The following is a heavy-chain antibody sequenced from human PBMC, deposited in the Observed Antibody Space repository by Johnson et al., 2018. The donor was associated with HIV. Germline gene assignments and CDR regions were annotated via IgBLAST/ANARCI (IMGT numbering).Heavy chain of an antibody. CDR1: GFTFSSYG. CDR3: AKVNGDYKTDAFDI. V-gene: IGHV3-30*02. CDR2: IRYDGSNK. D-gene: IGHD4-17*01. J-gene: IGHJ3*02. Sequence: VQLVESGGGVVQPERSLRLSCAASGFTFSSYGMHLVRQAPGKGLEWVAFIRYDGSNKYYADSVKGRFTISRDNSKNSLYLQMNSLRAEDTAVYYCAKVNGDYKTDAFDIWGQGTMVTVSS.